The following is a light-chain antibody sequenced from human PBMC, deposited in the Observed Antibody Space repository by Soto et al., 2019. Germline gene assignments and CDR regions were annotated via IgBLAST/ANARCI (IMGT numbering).Light chain of an antibody. CDR2: KAS. J-gene: IGKJ1*01. Sequence: DIQMTQSPSTLSASVGDRVTITCRASQSINSWLAWFQQKPGKAPKLLIYKASFLQTGVPSRFSGSGSGTEFTLTISSLQPDDFATYYCLQYIDYPWTCGQGTKVEIK. V-gene: IGKV1-5*03. CDR3: LQYIDYPWT. CDR1: QSINSW.